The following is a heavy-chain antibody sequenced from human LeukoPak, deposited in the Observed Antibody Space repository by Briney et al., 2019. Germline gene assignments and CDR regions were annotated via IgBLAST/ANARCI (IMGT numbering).Heavy chain of an antibody. CDR3: TTPGYYDSSGYVDY. Sequence: PGGSLKLSCAASGFTFSGSAMHWVRQVSGKGLEWVGRIRSKANSYATAYAASVKGRFTISRDDSKNTAYLQMNSLKTEDTAVYYCTTPGYYDSSGYVDYWGQGTLVTVSS. J-gene: IGHJ4*02. CDR1: GFTFSGSA. CDR2: IRSKANSYAT. D-gene: IGHD3-22*01. V-gene: IGHV3-73*01.